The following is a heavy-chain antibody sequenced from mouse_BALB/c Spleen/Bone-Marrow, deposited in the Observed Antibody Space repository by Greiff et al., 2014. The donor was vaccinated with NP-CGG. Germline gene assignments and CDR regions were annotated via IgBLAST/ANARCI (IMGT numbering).Heavy chain of an antibody. CDR3: ARHGEERPVLAMDY. Sequence: EVKVVESGGGLVEPGGSLKLSRAASGFTFIAYTMSWVRQTPEKRLEWVAYINNGGGSTYYPDTVKGRFTISRDNAKNTLYLQMSSLKSEDTAMYYCARHGEERPVLAMDYWGQGTSVTVSS. D-gene: IGHD2-14*01. V-gene: IGHV5-12-2*01. CDR2: INNGGGST. J-gene: IGHJ4*01. CDR1: GFTFIAYT.